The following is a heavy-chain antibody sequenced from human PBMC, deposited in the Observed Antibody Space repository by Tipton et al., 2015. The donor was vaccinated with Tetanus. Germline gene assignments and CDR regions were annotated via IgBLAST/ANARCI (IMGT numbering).Heavy chain of an antibody. D-gene: IGHD3-9*01. Sequence: TLSLTCTVSGGSISSYYWSWIRQPPGKGLAWIGYLYYSGSTNYNPSLKSRVTISVDTSKNQFSLKLSSVTAADTAVYYCARLGYDIVSGYHYDYWGQVTLVAVSS. V-gene: IGHV4-59*08. CDR1: GGSISSYY. CDR3: ARLGYDIVSGYHYDY. CDR2: LYYSGST. J-gene: IGHJ4*02.